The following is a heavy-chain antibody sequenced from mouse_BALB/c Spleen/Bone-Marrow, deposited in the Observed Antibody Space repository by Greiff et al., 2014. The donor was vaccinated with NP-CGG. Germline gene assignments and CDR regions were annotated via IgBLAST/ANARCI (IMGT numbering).Heavy chain of an antibody. CDR2: IRNKANGYTT. Sequence: EVMLVESGGGLVQPGGSLRLSCATSGFTFTGYYMSWVRQPPGKALEWLGFIRNKANGYTTEYSASVKGRFTISRDNSQSILYLQMNTLRAEDSATYYCARGAYGNYSAWFAYWGQGTLVTVSA. D-gene: IGHD2-1*01. CDR1: GFTFTGYY. CDR3: ARGAYGNYSAWFAY. J-gene: IGHJ3*01. V-gene: IGHV7-3*02.